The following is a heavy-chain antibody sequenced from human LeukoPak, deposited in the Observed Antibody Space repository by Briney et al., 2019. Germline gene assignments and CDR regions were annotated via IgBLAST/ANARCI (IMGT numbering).Heavy chain of an antibody. CDR1: GGSFSGYY. Sequence: SETLSLTCAVYGGSFSGYYWSWIRQPPGKGLEWIGEINHSGSTNYNPSLKSRVTISVDTSKNQFSLKLSSVTAADTAVYYCARGTRTVAGRGFDYWGQGTLVTVSS. V-gene: IGHV4-34*01. CDR2: INHSGST. J-gene: IGHJ4*02. CDR3: ARGTRTVAGRGFDY. D-gene: IGHD6-19*01.